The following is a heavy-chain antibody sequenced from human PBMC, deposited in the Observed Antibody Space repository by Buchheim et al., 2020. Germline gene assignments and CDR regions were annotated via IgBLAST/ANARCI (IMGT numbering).Heavy chain of an antibody. CDR2: INHSGST. D-gene: IGHD3-10*01. CDR3: ARAVLWFEERGWFDP. CDR1: GGSFSGYY. V-gene: IGHV4-34*01. J-gene: IGHJ5*02. Sequence: QVQLQQWGAGLLKPSETLSLTCAVYGGSFSGYYWSWIRQPPGKGLEWIGEINHSGSTNYNPSLKSRVTISVDTSKNQFSLKLSSVTAADTAVYYCARAVLWFEERGWFDPWGQGTL.